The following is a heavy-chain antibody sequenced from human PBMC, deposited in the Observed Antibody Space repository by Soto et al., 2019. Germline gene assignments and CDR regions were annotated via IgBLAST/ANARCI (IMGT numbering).Heavy chain of an antibody. Sequence: SETLSLTCAVYGGSFSDYSWTWIRQPPGKGLEWIGEINHSGSTYYNPSLKSRVTISVDTSKNQFSLKLSSVAAADTAVYYCARVSGIYYYGMDVWGQGTTVTVSS. CDR3: ARVSGIYYYGMDV. CDR1: GGSFSDYS. CDR2: INHSGST. J-gene: IGHJ6*02. V-gene: IGHV4-34*01. D-gene: IGHD3-10*01.